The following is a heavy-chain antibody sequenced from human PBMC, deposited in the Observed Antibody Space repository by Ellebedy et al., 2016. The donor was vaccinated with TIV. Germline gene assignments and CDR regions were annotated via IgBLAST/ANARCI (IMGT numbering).Heavy chain of an antibody. V-gene: IGHV1-2*02. CDR2: INPNSGDT. CDR3: ARDTPWADMDV. D-gene: IGHD7-27*01. J-gene: IGHJ6*02. Sequence: AASVKVSCKASGYTFTGYYMHWVRQAPGQGLEWMGWINPNSGDTNYAQKFQGRGNMTWDTSISTAYMERSRLRSDDTAVYYCARDTPWADMDVWGQGTTVTVSS. CDR1: GYTFTGYY.